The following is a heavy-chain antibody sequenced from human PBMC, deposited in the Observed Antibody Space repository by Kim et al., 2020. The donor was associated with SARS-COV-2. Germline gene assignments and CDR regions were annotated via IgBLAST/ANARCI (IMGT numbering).Heavy chain of an antibody. D-gene: IGHD2-2*01. V-gene: IGHV5-51*01. Sequence: TRYSPSFQGKVTISADKSISTAYLQWSSLKASDTAMYYCARQHVPAAAGYWGQGTLVTVSS. CDR3: ARQHVPAAAGY. CDR2: T. J-gene: IGHJ4*02.